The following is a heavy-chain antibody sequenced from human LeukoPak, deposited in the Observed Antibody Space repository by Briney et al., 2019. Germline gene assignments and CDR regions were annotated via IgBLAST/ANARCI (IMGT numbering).Heavy chain of an antibody. V-gene: IGHV4-34*01. Sequence: SETLSLICAVYGGSFSGYYWSWIRQPPGKGLEWIREINHSGSTNYNPSLKSRVTISVDTSKNQFSLKLSSVTAVDTAVYYCARGRTYYYDSSGYPSYYFDYWGQGTLVTVSS. D-gene: IGHD3-22*01. CDR1: GGSFSGYY. CDR2: INHSGST. J-gene: IGHJ4*02. CDR3: ARGRTYYYDSSGYPSYYFDY.